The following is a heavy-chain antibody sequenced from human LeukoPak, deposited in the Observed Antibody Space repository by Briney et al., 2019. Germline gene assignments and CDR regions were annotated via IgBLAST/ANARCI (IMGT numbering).Heavy chain of an antibody. Sequence: GGSLRLSCAASGFTFSSYWMSWVRQAPGKGLEWVANIKQDGSEKYYVDSVKGRFTISRDNAKNSLYLQMNSLRAEDTAVYYCAREVYCSGGSCYLTPQYYYYMDVWGKGTTVTISS. CDR1: GFTFSSYW. CDR3: AREVYCSGGSCYLTPQYYYYMDV. J-gene: IGHJ6*03. V-gene: IGHV3-7*01. D-gene: IGHD2-15*01. CDR2: IKQDGSEK.